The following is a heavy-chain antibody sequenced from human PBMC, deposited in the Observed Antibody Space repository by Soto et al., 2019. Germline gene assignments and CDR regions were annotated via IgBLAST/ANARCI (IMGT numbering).Heavy chain of an antibody. D-gene: IGHD3-3*01. V-gene: IGHV3-74*01. Sequence: GGSLRLSCAASGFTFSSYWMHWVRQAPGKGLVWVSRINSDGSSTSYADSVKGRFTISRDNAKNTLYLQMNSLRAEDTAVYYCARDRGLITIFGVVPLGMDVWGQGTTVTVS. J-gene: IGHJ6*02. CDR3: ARDRGLITIFGVVPLGMDV. CDR1: GFTFSSYW. CDR2: INSDGSST.